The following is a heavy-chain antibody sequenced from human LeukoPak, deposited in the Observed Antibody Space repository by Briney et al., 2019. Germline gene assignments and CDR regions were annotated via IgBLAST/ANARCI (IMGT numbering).Heavy chain of an antibody. V-gene: IGHV4-4*07. CDR1: GGSISIYY. Sequence: SETLSLTCTVSGGSISIYYWNWIRQPAGKGLEYIGRIHTSESTNYNPSLKSRVAVSVDTSKKQFSLILRSVTAADTAIYYCARGTWAAGLDVWGKGTTVTVPS. CDR3: ARGTWAAGLDV. CDR2: IHTSEST. J-gene: IGHJ6*03. D-gene: IGHD6-13*01.